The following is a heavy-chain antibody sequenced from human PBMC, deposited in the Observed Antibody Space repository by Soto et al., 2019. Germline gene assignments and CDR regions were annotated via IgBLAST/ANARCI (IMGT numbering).Heavy chain of an antibody. CDR1: GGSNSSGRHS. J-gene: IGHJ4*02. V-gene: IGHV4-30-2*01. CDR2: TYHSGST. Sequence: TLSPTCAVSGGSNSSGRHSWGWPWQPPGKSLEWIGYTYHSGSTYYNPSLTSRVTISVVRSKNQFSLKLSSVTAADTAVYYCTRDEGGAAADRPLDYWDQGTLGAVSS. CDR3: TRDEGGAAADRPLDY. D-gene: IGHD6-13*01.